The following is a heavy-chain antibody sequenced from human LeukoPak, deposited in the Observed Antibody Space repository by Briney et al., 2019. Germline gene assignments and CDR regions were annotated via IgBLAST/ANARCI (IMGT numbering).Heavy chain of an antibody. D-gene: IGHD1-26*01. V-gene: IGHV4-39*07. J-gene: IGHJ4*02. CDR3: ARLVGGVGATPDY. CDR1: GGSISSSSYY. CDR2: IYYSGST. Sequence: SQTLSLTCTVSGGSISSSSYYWGWIRQPPGKGLEWIGSIYYSGSTYYNPARNSRVTISVDTSKNQFSLKLSSVTAADTAVYYCARLVGGVGATPDYWGQGTLVTVSS.